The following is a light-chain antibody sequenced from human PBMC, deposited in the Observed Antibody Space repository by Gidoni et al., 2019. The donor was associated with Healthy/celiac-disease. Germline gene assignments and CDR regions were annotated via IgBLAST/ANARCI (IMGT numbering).Light chain of an antibody. CDR3: QQYNNWPSWT. V-gene: IGKV3-15*01. CDR1: QSVSSN. Sequence: EIVMTQSPATLSVSPGERATLSCRASQSVSSNLAWYQQKPGQATRLLIYGASTRATGIPARFSGSGSGTEFTLTISSLQSEDFAVYYCQQYNNWPSWTFGQGIKVEIK. J-gene: IGKJ1*01. CDR2: GAS.